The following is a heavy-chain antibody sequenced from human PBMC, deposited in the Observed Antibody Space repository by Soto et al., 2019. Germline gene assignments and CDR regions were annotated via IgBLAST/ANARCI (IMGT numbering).Heavy chain of an antibody. Sequence: EVQLVESGGGLVQPGRSLRLSCAASGFTFDDYAMHWVRQAPGKGLEWVSGISWNSGSIGYADSVKGRSTISRDNATNSLYLKMTTLRAAETPLNSCANYRNNQYHTGGAIDIWGQGTMVTVSS. CDR1: GFTFDDYA. CDR2: ISWNSGSI. V-gene: IGHV3-9*01. CDR3: ANYRNNQYHTGGAIDI. J-gene: IGHJ3*02. D-gene: IGHD3-16*02.